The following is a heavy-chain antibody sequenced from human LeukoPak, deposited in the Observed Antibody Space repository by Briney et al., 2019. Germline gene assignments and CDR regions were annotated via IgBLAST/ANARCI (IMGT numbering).Heavy chain of an antibody. V-gene: IGHV3-30-3*01. D-gene: IGHD2-8*02. J-gene: IGHJ6*02. CDR1: GFTSSGYA. CDR2: ISYDGSSK. Sequence: GGSLRLSCAASGFTSSGYAMHWVRQAPGKGLEWVAVISYDGSSKSYADSVKDRFTISRDNSKNTLSLQMNRLRTEDTAVYFCARGTGYYYYYDAMVVWGQGSTVTVSS. CDR3: ARGTGYYYYYDAMVV.